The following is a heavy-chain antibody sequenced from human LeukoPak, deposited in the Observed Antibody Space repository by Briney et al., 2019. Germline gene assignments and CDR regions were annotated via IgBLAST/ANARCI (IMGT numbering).Heavy chain of an antibody. CDR1: CGSFSGYF. D-gene: IGHD6-19*01. CDR2: INHSGST. J-gene: IGHJ4*02. CDR3: ARTPVGIAVAGTVNY. V-gene: IGHV4-34*01. Sequence: SETLSLTCAVYCGSFSGYFCSWIRQPPRKGLECIGDINHSGSTNYNPSLNSRVTISVATSKNQFCLKLSSVTAADTAVYYCARTPVGIAVAGTVNYWGQGTLVTVSS.